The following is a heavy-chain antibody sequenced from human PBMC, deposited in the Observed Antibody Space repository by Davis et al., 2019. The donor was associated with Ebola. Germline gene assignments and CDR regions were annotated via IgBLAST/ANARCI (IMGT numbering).Heavy chain of an antibody. CDR3: ARTYDY. CDR1: GFSLRTRGVG. V-gene: IGHV2-5*02. Sequence: SAPTLVKPTQTLTLTCTFSGFSLRTRGVGLAWIRQSPGKALEWLALIYWDDDERYSPSLKSRLAITKDTSKNHVVLTMTNVDPVDTATYYCARTYDYWGQGTLVTVSS. J-gene: IGHJ4*02. CDR2: IYWDDDE.